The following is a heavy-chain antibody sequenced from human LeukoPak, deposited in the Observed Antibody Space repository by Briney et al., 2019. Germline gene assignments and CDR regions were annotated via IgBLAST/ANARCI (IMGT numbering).Heavy chain of an antibody. J-gene: IGHJ5*02. V-gene: IGHV4-30-2*01. Sequence: PSETLSLTCAVSGGSISSGGYSWSWIRQPPGKGLEWIGYIYHSGSTYYNLSLKSRVTILVDRSKNQFSLKLSSVTAADTAVYYCARAGVYYGSGGFDPWGQGTLVTVSS. CDR1: GGSISSGGYS. CDR3: ARAGVYYGSGGFDP. D-gene: IGHD3-10*01. CDR2: IYHSGST.